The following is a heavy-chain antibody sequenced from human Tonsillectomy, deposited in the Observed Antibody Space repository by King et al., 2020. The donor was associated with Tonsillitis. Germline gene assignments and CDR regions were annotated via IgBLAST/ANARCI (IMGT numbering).Heavy chain of an antibody. J-gene: IGHJ4*02. Sequence: VQLVESGGGVVQPGGSLSLPCAASGFTFSRYAVHLVRQAPGKGLEWVAVISYDGSKEHYADSVKGRFTISRDNSKNTLYLQMNSLRPEDTAVFFCARDSLSADFGDYVYYFDYWGQGTLVTVSS. V-gene: IGHV3-30*01. CDR1: GFTFSRYA. D-gene: IGHD4-17*01. CDR2: ISYDGSKE. CDR3: ARDSLSADFGDYVYYFDY.